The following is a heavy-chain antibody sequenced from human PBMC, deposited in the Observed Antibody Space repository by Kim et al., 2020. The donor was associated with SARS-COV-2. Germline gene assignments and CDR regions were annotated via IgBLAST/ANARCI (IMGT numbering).Heavy chain of an antibody. V-gene: IGHV4-61*01. D-gene: IGHD3-10*01. CDR2: IYYSGIT. CDR3: ARDGGYGSGSYYWGN. J-gene: IGHJ1*01. CDR1: GGSVSDKTYY. Sequence: SETLSLTCAVSGGSVSDKTYYWSWIRQPPGKGLEWIGYIYYSGITKNNPSLKSRVTISLDKSKNQFSLKLTSVTPADTAVYYYARDGGYGSGSYYWGNWG.